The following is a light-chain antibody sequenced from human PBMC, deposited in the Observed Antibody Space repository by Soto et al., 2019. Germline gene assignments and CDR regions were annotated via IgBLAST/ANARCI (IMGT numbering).Light chain of an antibody. CDR2: GAS. Sequence: EIVLTQSPGSLSLSPGQRATLSCRASQSVDTTFFAWYQKKPGQAPRLLIFGASKRATGIPDRFSGSGSGTDFTLSISRLEPEEFAGYYCQQYMSSVTFGQGTKVEIK. CDR3: QQYMSSVT. V-gene: IGKV3-20*01. CDR1: QSVDTTF. J-gene: IGKJ1*01.